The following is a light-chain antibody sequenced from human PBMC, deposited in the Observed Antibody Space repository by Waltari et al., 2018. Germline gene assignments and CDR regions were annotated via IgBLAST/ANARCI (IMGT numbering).Light chain of an antibody. CDR1: SSDVGGYNS. V-gene: IGLV2-8*01. CDR2: DCT. J-gene: IGLJ2*01. Sequence: QSALTQPPSASGSPGQSVTISCTGTSSDVGGYNSVSWYQQHPGKALKLNIYDCTKRPPGVRDRGSGSKTDNTDSPTVCGRQDEDGGNYYSSSYADRNNVVVFGGGTQLSVL. CDR3: SSYADRNNVVV.